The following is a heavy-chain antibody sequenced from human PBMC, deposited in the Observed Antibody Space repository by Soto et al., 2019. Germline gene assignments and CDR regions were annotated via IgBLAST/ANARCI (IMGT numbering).Heavy chain of an antibody. CDR1: GGSISSYY. J-gene: IGHJ5*02. Sequence: PSETLSLTCTVSGGSISSYYWSWIRQPAGKGLEWIGRIYTSGSTNYNPSLKSRVTMSVDTSKNQFSLKLSSVTAADTAVYYCARDLSSSWPPNWFDPWGQGTLVTVSS. CDR3: ARDLSSSWPPNWFDP. V-gene: IGHV4-4*07. CDR2: IYTSGST. D-gene: IGHD6-13*01.